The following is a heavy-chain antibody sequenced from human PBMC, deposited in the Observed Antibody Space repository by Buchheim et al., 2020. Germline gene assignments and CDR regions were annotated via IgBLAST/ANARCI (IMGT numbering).Heavy chain of an antibody. CDR3: TKEGGLVGTTETDLDY. CDR2: INGRGDRT. V-gene: IGHV3-23*01. D-gene: IGHD1-14*01. J-gene: IGHJ4*02. CDR1: GFTFSSYP. Sequence: EVQLLESGGGLVQPGGSPRLSCAASGFTFSSYPMSWVRQAPGKGLEWVSAINGRGDRTFYADSLRGRFTISRDNSKNTLYLEMNSLRAEDTALYYCTKEGGLVGTTETDLDYWGQGTL.